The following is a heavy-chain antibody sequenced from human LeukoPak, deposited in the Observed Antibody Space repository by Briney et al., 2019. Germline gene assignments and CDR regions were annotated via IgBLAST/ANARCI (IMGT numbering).Heavy chain of an antibody. CDR2: MKSRTYGGTT. CDR3: AKDILDI. Sequence: GRSPRLSCTASGCTFGDYAMSWVRQAPGKGLEWVGFMKSRTYGGTTEYAASVKGRFTISRDDSKSIAYLQMNSLKTEDTAVYYCAKDILDIWGQGTLVTVPS. J-gene: IGHJ3*02. CDR1: GCTFGDYA. V-gene: IGHV3-49*04.